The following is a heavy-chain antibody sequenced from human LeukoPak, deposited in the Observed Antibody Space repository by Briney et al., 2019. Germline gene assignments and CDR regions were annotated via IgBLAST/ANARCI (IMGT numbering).Heavy chain of an antibody. CDR3: ARIKVGATVDF. D-gene: IGHD1-26*01. Sequence: PSETLSLTCAVYGGSFSGYYWSWIRQPPGKGLEWIGFIDYSGSTNYNPSLKSRLTMSVDTSKNQFSLKLSSVTAADTAVYYCARIKVGATVDFWGQGTLVTVSS. CDR1: GGSFSGYY. CDR2: IDYSGST. V-gene: IGHV4-59*01. J-gene: IGHJ4*02.